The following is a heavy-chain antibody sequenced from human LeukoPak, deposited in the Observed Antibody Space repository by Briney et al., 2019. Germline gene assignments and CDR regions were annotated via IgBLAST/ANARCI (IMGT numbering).Heavy chain of an antibody. V-gene: IGHV3-23*01. D-gene: IGHD3-10*01. J-gene: IGHJ6*03. CDR1: GFTFSSCA. Sequence: PGGSLRLSCAASGFTFSSCAMGWVRQAPGKGLEWVSAISGGGGNTYYADSVKGRFTVSRDNAKNSLYLQMNSLRADDTAVYYCARFAAGGSYYYYMDVWGKGTTVTVSS. CDR2: ISGGGGNT. CDR3: ARFAAGGSYYYYMDV.